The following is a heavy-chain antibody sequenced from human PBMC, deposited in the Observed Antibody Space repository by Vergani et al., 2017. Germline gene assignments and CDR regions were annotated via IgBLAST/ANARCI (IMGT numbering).Heavy chain of an antibody. CDR1: GFTFSSYA. CDR3: AKVALESYSSSWYWFDP. V-gene: IGHV3-23*03. J-gene: IGHJ5*02. Sequence: EVQLLESGGGSVQPGGSLRLSCAASGFTFSSYAMSWVRQAPGKGLEWVSVIYSGGSSTYYADSVKGRFTISRDNSKNTLYLQMNSLRAEDTAVYYCAKVALESYSSSWYWFDPWGQGTLVTVSS. D-gene: IGHD6-13*01. CDR2: IYSGGSST.